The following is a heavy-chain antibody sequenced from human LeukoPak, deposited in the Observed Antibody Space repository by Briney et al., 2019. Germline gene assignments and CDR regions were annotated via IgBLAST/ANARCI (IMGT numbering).Heavy chain of an antibody. J-gene: IGHJ3*02. V-gene: IGHV1-8*01. Sequence: ASVKVSCKASGYTFTSYDINWVRQATGQGLEWMGWMNPNSRNTGYAQKFQGRVTMTRNTSISTAYMELSSLRSEDTAVYYCARLLGYCSSTSCYGAFDIWGQGTMVTVSS. CDR1: GYTFTSYD. D-gene: IGHD2-2*01. CDR2: MNPNSRNT. CDR3: ARLLGYCSSTSCYGAFDI.